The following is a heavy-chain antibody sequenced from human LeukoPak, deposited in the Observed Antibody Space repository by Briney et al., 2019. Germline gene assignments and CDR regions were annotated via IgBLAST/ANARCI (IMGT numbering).Heavy chain of an antibody. J-gene: IGHJ4*02. CDR2: IFHSGNT. V-gene: IGHV4-38-2*02. Sequence: SETLSLTCTVSGNSISSGYYWGWIRQPPGKGLEWIGDIFHSGNTYYNPSLKSRVTISVDTSKNQFSLKLSSVTAADTAVYYCARYSWPEVARFDYWGQGTLVTVSS. CDR3: ARYSWPEVARFDY. D-gene: IGHD2-15*01. CDR1: GNSISSGYY.